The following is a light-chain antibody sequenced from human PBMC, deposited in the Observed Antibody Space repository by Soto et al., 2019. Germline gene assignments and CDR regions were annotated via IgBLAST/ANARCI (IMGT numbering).Light chain of an antibody. J-gene: IGLJ1*01. Sequence: QSALTQPASVSGSPGQSITISGTGTSSDVGGYNYVSWYQQHPVKAPKLMIFDVSNRPSGVSNRFTGSKSGNTASLNISGLQAEDEASEYCSSFTNSSTLYVLGIGTQLT. CDR3: SSFTNSSTLYV. CDR2: DVS. V-gene: IGLV2-14*01. CDR1: SSDVGGYNY.